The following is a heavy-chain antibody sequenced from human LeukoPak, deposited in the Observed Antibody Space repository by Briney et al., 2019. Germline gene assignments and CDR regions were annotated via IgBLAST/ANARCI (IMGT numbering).Heavy chain of an antibody. J-gene: IGHJ4*02. CDR3: AKRGVVIRVILVGFHKEAYYFDS. V-gene: IGHV3-23*01. CDR2: ISGSGGGT. Sequence: GGSLRLSCAVSGITLSNYGMSGVRQPAGKGLEWVAGISGSGGGTNYAASVKGRFTTSTDNPKTTLYLQMNSLRAEDTAVYFCAKRGVVIRVILVGFHKEAYYFDSWGQGAPVTVSS. CDR1: GITLSNYG. D-gene: IGHD3-22*01.